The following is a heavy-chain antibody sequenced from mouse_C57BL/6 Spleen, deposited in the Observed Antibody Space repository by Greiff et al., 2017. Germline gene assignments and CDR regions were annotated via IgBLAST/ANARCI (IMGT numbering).Heavy chain of an antibody. CDR2: IDPENGDT. CDR3: TTKGFDY. CDR1: GFNIKDDY. V-gene: IGHV14-4*01. Sequence: VQLQQSGAELVRPGASVKLSCTASGFNIKDDYMHWVKQRPEQGLEWIGWIDPENGDTEYASKFQGKATITAYTSSNTAYLQLSSLTSEDTAVYYCTTKGFDYWGQGTTLTVSS. J-gene: IGHJ2*01.